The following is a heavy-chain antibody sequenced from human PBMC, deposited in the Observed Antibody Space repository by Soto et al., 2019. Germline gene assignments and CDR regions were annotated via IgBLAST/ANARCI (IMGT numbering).Heavy chain of an antibody. CDR3: ARDSSGLDP. CDR1: SYSISSGYF. Sequence: SETLSLTCAVSSYSISSGYFWGWIRQPPGKGLEWIGSIYHTGDTYYNPSLKSRVTISVDTSKNQFSLNLRSLTVADTAVYYCARDSSGLDPWGQGTLVTVSS. V-gene: IGHV4-38-2*02. J-gene: IGHJ5*02. D-gene: IGHD6-25*01. CDR2: IYHTGDT.